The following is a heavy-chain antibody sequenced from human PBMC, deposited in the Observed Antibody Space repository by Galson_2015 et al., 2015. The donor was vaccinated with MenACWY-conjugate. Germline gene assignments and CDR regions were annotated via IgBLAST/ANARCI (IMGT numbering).Heavy chain of an antibody. CDR2: IKKDGGEK. V-gene: IGHV3-7*03. CDR1: GFTFRNYW. Sequence: SLRLSCAVSGFTFRNYWMTWVRQAPGKGLEWVASIKKDGGEKYYVDSVKGRFTISRDNTKNSMYLEMNSLSAEDTAVYYCARGHYGMGVWGQGTTVTASS. J-gene: IGHJ6*02. CDR3: ARGHYGMGV.